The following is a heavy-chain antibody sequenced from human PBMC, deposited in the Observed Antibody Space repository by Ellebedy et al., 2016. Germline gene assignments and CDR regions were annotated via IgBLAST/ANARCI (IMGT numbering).Heavy chain of an antibody. Sequence: GESLKISXVASGFTFRNFFMSWVRQAPGGGLEWISTISGDGDTTFSADSVKGRFTISRDNSRNTLYLQMDSLRAADTAVYYCYYGHYSGSWGQGTLVTVSS. CDR2: ISGDGDTT. V-gene: IGHV3-23*01. CDR3: YYGHYSGS. J-gene: IGHJ4*02. CDR1: GFTFRNFF. D-gene: IGHD4-17*01.